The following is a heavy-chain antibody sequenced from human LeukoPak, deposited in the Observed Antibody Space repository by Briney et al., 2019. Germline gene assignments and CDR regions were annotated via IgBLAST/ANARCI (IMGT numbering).Heavy chain of an antibody. CDR2: ISWDGGST. CDR3: ARATYYYYMDV. Sequence: PGGSLRLSCAASGFTFDDYTMHWVRQAPGKGLEWVSLISWDGGSTYYADSVKGRFTISRDNAKNSLYLQMNSLRVEDTAVYYCARATYYYYMDVWGKGTTVTVSS. V-gene: IGHV3-43*01. CDR1: GFTFDDYT. J-gene: IGHJ6*03.